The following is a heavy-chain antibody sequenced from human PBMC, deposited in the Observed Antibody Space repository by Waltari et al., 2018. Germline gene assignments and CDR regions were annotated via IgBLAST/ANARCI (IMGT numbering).Heavy chain of an antibody. CDR2: ISAYNGNQ. CDR3: ARVGRGSSALGAFDI. Sequence: QVQLVQSGAAVKKTGASVKLSCKASGYTFTSYGISWSRQAPGQGLEWMGWISAYNGNQNYAQKLQGRVTMTTDTSTSTAYMELRSLRSDDTAVYYCARVGRGSSALGAFDIWGQGTMVTVSS. J-gene: IGHJ3*02. V-gene: IGHV1-18*01. D-gene: IGHD1-26*01. CDR1: GYTFTSYG.